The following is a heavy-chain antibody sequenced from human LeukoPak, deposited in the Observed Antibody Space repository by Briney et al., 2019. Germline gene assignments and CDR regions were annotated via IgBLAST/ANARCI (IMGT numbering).Heavy chain of an antibody. CDR1: GYTFTSHG. Sequence: GASVKVSCTASGYTFTSHGISWVRQAPGQGLEWMGWISAYNGNTNYAQKLQGRVTMTTDTSTSTAYMELRSLRSDDTAVYYCERSQTMVCYYWMDVWGQGTTVTVSS. D-gene: IGHD4/OR15-4a*01. J-gene: IGHJ6*02. V-gene: IGHV1-18*01. CDR3: ERSQTMVCYYWMDV. CDR2: ISAYNGNT.